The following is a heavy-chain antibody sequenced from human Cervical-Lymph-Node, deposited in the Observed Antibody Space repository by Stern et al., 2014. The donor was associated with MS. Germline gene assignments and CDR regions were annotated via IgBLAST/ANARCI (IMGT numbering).Heavy chain of an antibody. J-gene: IGHJ4*02. Sequence: VQLVESGAEVKKPGASVKVSCKASGYILTNYAMHWGRQAPGQRLEWMGWINVGNGNTKYSQKFQGRVTITRDTSASTAHMELSSLRSEDTAVYYCARGDRQWLLPWSYYFDYWGQGTLVTVSS. V-gene: IGHV1-3*01. CDR3: ARGDRQWLLPWSYYFDY. D-gene: IGHD5-12*01. CDR2: INVGNGNT. CDR1: GYILTNYA.